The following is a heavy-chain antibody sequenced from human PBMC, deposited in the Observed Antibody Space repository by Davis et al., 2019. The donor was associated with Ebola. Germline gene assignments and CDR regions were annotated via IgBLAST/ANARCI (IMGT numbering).Heavy chain of an antibody. CDR1: GYTLTSHW. CDR2: IDPVDSDT. CDR3: ARHGYGDYAFDI. V-gene: IGHV5-10-1*01. D-gene: IGHD4-17*01. J-gene: IGHJ3*02. Sequence: GESLKISCKGSGYTLTSHWISWVRQMPGKGLEWMGRIDPVDSDTDYSPSFQGHVTISADKSISTAYLQWNSLKASGNAMYYCARHGYGDYAFDIWGQGTMVTVSS.